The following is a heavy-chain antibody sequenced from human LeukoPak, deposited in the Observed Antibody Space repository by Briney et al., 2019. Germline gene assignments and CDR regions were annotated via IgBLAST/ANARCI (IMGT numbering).Heavy chain of an antibody. J-gene: IGHJ5*01. Sequence: PSETLSLTCAVFGGSFSGYYWSWIRQPPGKGLEWIGEINHSGSTNYNPSLKSRVTISVDTSKNQFSLKLSSVTAADTAVYYCARGTSYSSSWFGYWGQGTLVTVSS. V-gene: IGHV4-34*01. CDR1: GGSFSGYY. CDR2: INHSGST. D-gene: IGHD6-13*01. CDR3: ARGTSYSSSWFGY.